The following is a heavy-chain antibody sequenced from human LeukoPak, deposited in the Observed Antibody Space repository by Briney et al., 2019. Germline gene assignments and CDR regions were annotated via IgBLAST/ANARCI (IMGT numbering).Heavy chain of an antibody. V-gene: IGHV3-48*04. CDR2: ISSSSSTI. J-gene: IGHJ4*02. Sequence: GGSLRLSCGASGFTFSSYSMNWVRQAPGKGLEWVSYISSSSSTIYYADSVKGRFTISRDNAKNSLYLQMNSLRAEDTAVYYCARVVDYYDDPRGQGTLVTVSS. D-gene: IGHD3-22*01. CDR1: GFTFSSYS. CDR3: ARVVDYYDDP.